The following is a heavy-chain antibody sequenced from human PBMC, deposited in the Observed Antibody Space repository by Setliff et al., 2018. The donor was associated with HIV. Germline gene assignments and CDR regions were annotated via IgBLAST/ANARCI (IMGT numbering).Heavy chain of an antibody. J-gene: IGHJ6*02. CDR3: ARAVEDYYDSSGLPTYYYYGMDV. D-gene: IGHD3-22*01. Sequence: GESLKISCKGSGYRFTSYWIGWVRQMPGKGLEWMGIIYPGDSDTRYSPSFQGQVTISADKSISTAYLQWSSLKASDTAMYYCARAVEDYYDSSGLPTYYYYGMDVWGQGTTVTV. CDR1: GYRFTSYW. V-gene: IGHV5-51*01. CDR2: IYPGDSDT.